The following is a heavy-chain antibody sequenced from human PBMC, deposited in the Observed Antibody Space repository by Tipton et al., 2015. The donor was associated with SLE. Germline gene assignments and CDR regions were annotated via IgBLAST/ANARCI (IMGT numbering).Heavy chain of an antibody. Sequence: TLSLTCTVSGGSISSHYWSWIQQPPGKGLEWIGYIDDSGNTDYTPSLKSRVTISVDTSKNQFSLKLSSVTAADTAVYYCASMIVVIPVEARRDGMDVWGQGTTVTVSS. CDR3: ASMIVVIPVEARRDGMDV. V-gene: IGHV4-59*11. J-gene: IGHJ6*02. D-gene: IGHD2-2*01. CDR1: GGSISSHY. CDR2: IDDSGNT.